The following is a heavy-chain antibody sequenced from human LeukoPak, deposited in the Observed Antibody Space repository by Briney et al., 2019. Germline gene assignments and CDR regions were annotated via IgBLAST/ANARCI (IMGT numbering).Heavy chain of an antibody. CDR2: ISGSGGST. D-gene: IGHD2-15*01. CDR3: AKDCSGDRCYSNYFDY. V-gene: IGHV3-23*01. CDR1: GFAFSSYA. Sequence: PGGSLRLSCAASGFAFSSYAMSWVRQAPGKGLEWVSAISGSGGSTYYADSVKGRFTISRDKSKNTLYLQVHSLRAEDTAVYYCAKDCSGDRCYSNYFDYWGQGTLVTVSS. J-gene: IGHJ4*02.